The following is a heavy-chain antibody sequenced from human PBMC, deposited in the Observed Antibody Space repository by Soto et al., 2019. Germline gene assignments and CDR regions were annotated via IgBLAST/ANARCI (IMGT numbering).Heavy chain of an antibody. V-gene: IGHV3-15*01. D-gene: IGHD4-17*01. J-gene: IGHJ4*02. CDR2: IKSKTDGGTT. Sequence: EVQLVESGGGLVNPGGSLRLSCAASGFTFSNAWMSWVRKAPGKGLEWVGRIKSKTDGGTTDYAAPVKGRFTISRDDSKNTLYLQMNSLKIEDTAVYYCKSRLLPLNLLRWTGLGDWGQGTLVTVSS. CDR3: KSRLLPLNLLRWTGLGD. CDR1: GFTFSNAW.